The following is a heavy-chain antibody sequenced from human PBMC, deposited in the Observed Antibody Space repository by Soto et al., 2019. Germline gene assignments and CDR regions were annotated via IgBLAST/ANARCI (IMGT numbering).Heavy chain of an antibody. Sequence: SVKVSCKASGGTFSSYAISWVRQAPGQGLEWMGGIIPIFGTANYAQKFQGRVTITADESTSTAYMELSSLRSEDTAVYHCARRDLGIAAATGAFDIWGQGTMVTVSS. D-gene: IGHD6-13*01. CDR3: ARRDLGIAAATGAFDI. J-gene: IGHJ3*02. CDR1: GGTFSSYA. V-gene: IGHV1-69*13. CDR2: IIPIFGTA.